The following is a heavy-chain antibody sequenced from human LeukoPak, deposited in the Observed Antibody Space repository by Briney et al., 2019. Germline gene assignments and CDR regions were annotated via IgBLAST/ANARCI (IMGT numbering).Heavy chain of an antibody. CDR2: LNHNGNVN. CDR1: GFNFSSYW. D-gene: IGHD3-10*01. CDR3: ARAEVGFYGSGSYYNPDY. V-gene: IGHV3-7*03. J-gene: IGHJ4*02. Sequence: GSLRISRAASGFNFSSYWVNWARQAPGKGLEGVASLNHNGNVNYYVDSVKGRFTISRDNAKNSLYLQMSNLRAEDTAVYYCARAEVGFYGSGSYYNPDYWGQGTLVTVSS.